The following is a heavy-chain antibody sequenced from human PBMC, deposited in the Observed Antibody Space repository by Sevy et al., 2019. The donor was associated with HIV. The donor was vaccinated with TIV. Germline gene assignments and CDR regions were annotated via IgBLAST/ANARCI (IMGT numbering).Heavy chain of an antibody. CDR1: GFTFSSYD. Sequence: GGSLRLSCTASGFTFSSYDMNWVRQAPGKGLEWVSKISRSGSSIYYADSVKGRFTISRDNAKNSLNLQMNSLRAEDTGGYYCTRNGGAFDNGFDPWGQGTLVTVSS. V-gene: IGHV3-48*03. CDR3: TRNGGAFDNGFDP. D-gene: IGHD2-8*01. J-gene: IGHJ5*02. CDR2: ISRSGSSI.